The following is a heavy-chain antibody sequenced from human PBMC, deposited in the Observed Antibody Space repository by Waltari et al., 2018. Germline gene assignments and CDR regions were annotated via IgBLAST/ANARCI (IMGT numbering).Heavy chain of an antibody. CDR3: TRHWGFFDF. CDR2: IYAEGST. D-gene: IGHD7-27*01. V-gene: IGHV3-66*02. J-gene: IGHJ4*02. Sequence: EVQLVESGGGLVQPGGSLSISCAASGCAITTNYMSWVRRTPGKGLEWVAVIYAEGSTYYAESVRGRFTISRDTSKDTVYLQMSSLRPEDTGVYHCTRHWGFFDFWGQGALVTVSS. CDR1: GCAITTNY.